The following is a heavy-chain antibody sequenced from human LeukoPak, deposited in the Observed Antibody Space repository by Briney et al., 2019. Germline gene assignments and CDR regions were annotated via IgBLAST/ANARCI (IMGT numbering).Heavy chain of an antibody. CDR1: GFTFSSHG. V-gene: IGHV3-33*01. Sequence: SGGSLRLSCAAPGFTFSSHGMHWARQAPGKGLDWVAVIWYDRSNKHYADSVKGRFTISTDISKNTLYLQMNSLRAKDKAVYYCARVLVGYSSSCLDYWGQGTLVTVSS. CDR3: ARVLVGYSSSCLDY. CDR2: IWYDRSNK. J-gene: IGHJ4*02. D-gene: IGHD6-13*01.